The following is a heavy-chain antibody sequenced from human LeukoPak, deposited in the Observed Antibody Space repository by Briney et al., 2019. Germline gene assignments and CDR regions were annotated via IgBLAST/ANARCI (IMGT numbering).Heavy chain of an antibody. J-gene: IGHJ6*02. D-gene: IGHD3-16*01. CDR3: ARFGGDYDMDV. V-gene: IGHV4-59*11. Sequence: KASETLSLTCSVSGGSISGHYWTWLGHPPGKGLEWIGQIHYTGKPNNNPSLESRITISVDTSNNQVCLLVSSVTAADSAIYYWARFGGDYDMDVWGHGTTVSVFS. CDR1: GGSISGHY. CDR2: IHYTGKP.